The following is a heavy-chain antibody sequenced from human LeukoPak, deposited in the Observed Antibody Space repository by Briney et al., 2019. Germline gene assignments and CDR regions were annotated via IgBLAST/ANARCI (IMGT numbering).Heavy chain of an antibody. J-gene: IGHJ4*02. CDR1: GGSISSSSYY. CDR3: AREIAVAGLDY. D-gene: IGHD6-19*01. CDR2: IYYSGST. Sequence: PSETLSLTCTVSGGSISSSSYYWGWIRQPPGKGLEWIGSIYYSGSTYYNPSLKSRVTISVDTSKNQFSLKLSSATAADTAVYYCAREIAVAGLDYWGQGTLVTVSS. V-gene: IGHV4-39*02.